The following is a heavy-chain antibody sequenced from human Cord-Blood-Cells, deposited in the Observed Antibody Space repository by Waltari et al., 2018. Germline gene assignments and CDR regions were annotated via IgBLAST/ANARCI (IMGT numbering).Heavy chain of an antibody. CDR1: GCTFSSYA. Sequence: QVQLVQSGAEVKQPGHSVKVSCKASGCTFSSYAISWVRQATGQGLEWMGGIIPIFGTANDALKFQGRVTITADESTSTAYMELSSLRSEDTAVYYCARDPEGYSSSWYAAYWGQGTLVTVSS. V-gene: IGHV1-69*01. CDR2: IIPIFGTA. J-gene: IGHJ4*02. D-gene: IGHD6-13*01. CDR3: ARDPEGYSSSWYAAY.